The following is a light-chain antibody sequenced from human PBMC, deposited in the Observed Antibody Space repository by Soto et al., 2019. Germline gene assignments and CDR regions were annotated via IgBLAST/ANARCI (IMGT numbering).Light chain of an antibody. J-gene: IGKJ4*01. Sequence: EIVLTQSQATLSWSPGERATLSCRASQSVTNDLAWYQPKPGQAPRLLIYDASNRATGIPSRFSGSGSGTDFTLTISSIEPEEFAVYYCQQRSTWPPSFGGGTKVEIK. CDR1: QSVTND. V-gene: IGKV3-11*01. CDR3: QQRSTWPPS. CDR2: DAS.